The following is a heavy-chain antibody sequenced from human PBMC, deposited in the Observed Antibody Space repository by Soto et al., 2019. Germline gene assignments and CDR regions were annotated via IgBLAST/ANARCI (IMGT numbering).Heavy chain of an antibody. V-gene: IGHV3-7*01. D-gene: IGHD2-15*01. CDR2: IKQDGSEK. CDR3: ARDGRYCSGGSCYAYYYYYMDV. Sequence: GGSLRLSCAASGLTFSDYYMSWIRQTPGKGLEWVSYIKQDGSEKYYVDSVKGRFTISRDNAKNSLYLQMNSLRAEDTAVYYCARDGRYCSGGSCYAYYYYYMDVWGKGTTVTVSS. CDR1: GLTFSDYY. J-gene: IGHJ6*03.